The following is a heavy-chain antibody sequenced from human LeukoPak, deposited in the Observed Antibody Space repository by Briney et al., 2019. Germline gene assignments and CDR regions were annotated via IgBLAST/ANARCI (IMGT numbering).Heavy chain of an antibody. CDR1: GFTFSSYE. V-gene: IGHV3-48*03. CDR2: ISSSGSTI. J-gene: IGHJ6*04. D-gene: IGHD3-10*02. CDR3: AELGITMIGGV. Sequence: GGSLRLSCAASGFTFSSYEMTWVRQAPGKGLEWVSYISSSGSTIYYADSVKVRFTISRDNAKNSLYLQMNSLRAEDTAVYYCAELGITMIGGVWGKGTTVTISS.